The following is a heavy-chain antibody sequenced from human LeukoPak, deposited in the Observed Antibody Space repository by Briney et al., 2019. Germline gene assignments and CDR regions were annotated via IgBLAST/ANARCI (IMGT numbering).Heavy chain of an antibody. CDR1: GFTFSSYA. Sequence: GGSLRLSCAASGFTFSSYAMHWVRQAPGKGLEWLAVISYDGSNKYYADSVKGRFTISRDNSKNTLYLQMNSLRAEDTAVYYCARALYQPRDIVVVPAAISYWGQGTLVTVSS. D-gene: IGHD2-2*01. J-gene: IGHJ4*02. CDR3: ARALYQPRDIVVVPAAISY. V-gene: IGHV3-30-3*01. CDR2: ISYDGSNK.